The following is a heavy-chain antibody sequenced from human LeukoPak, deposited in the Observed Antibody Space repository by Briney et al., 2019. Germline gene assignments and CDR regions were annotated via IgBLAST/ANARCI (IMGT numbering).Heavy chain of an antibody. V-gene: IGHV1-8*01. Sequence: ASVKVSCKASGYTFTSYDINWVRQATGQGLEWMGWMNPNSGNTGYAQKFQGRVTMTRNTSISTAYMELSSLRSEDAAVYYCARRDYYGSGSYPYYYHNYMDVWGKGTTLTISS. CDR3: ARRDYYGSGSYPYYYHNYMDV. CDR2: MNPNSGNT. CDR1: GYTFTSYD. D-gene: IGHD3-10*01. J-gene: IGHJ6*03.